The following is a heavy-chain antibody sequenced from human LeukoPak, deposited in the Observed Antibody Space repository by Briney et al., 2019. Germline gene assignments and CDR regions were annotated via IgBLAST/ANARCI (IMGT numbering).Heavy chain of an antibody. CDR3: AKAGGGGAITLVRGVKGDYYYMDV. CDR2: ISGSGGRT. V-gene: IGHV3-23*01. D-gene: IGHD3-10*01. J-gene: IGHJ6*03. Sequence: AGGSLRLSCGASGFTFNNYGMWWVRQAPGKGLGVVLGISGSGGRTYYADSVKGRFTISRDNSRNALYLQMNSLSAEDTAVYYCAKAGGGGAITLVRGVKGDYYYMDVWGKGTTVTISS. CDR1: GFTFNNYG.